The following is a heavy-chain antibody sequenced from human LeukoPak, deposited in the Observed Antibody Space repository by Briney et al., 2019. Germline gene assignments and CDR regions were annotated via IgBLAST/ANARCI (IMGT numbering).Heavy chain of an antibody. V-gene: IGHV3-21*01. Sequence: GGSLRLSCAASGFTFSSYSMNWVRQAPGKGLECVSSISSSSSYIYYADSVKGRFTISRDNAKNSLYLQMNSLRAEDTAVYYCARVAHVLRYFDWEGAFDIWGQGTMVTVSS. CDR3: ARVAHVLRYFDWEGAFDI. CDR1: GFTFSSYS. D-gene: IGHD3-9*01. CDR2: ISSSSSYI. J-gene: IGHJ3*02.